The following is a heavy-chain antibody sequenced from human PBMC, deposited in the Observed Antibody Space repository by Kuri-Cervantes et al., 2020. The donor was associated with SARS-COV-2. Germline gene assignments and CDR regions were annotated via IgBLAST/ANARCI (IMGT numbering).Heavy chain of an antibody. CDR2: IWYDGSNK. CDR1: GFTFNSYG. V-gene: IGHV3-33*01. J-gene: IGHJ4*02. Sequence: GESLKISCAASGFTFNSYGMHWVRQAPGKGLEWVAVIWYDGSNKYYADSVKGRFTISRDNSKNTLYLQMNSLRAEDTAVYYCAREGLAVAGTVDYWGQGTLVTVSS. CDR3: AREGLAVAGTVDY. D-gene: IGHD6-19*01.